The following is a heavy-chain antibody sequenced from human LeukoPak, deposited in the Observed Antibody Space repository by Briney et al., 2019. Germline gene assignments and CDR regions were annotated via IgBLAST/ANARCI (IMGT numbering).Heavy chain of an antibody. CDR3: ARVRGYYDSSGYDY. Sequence: PSETLSLTCTVSGGSISSYYWSWIRQPPGKGLEWIGYIYYSGSTNYNPALKTRVTISEDTCKNQISLKLSSVTAADTAVYYCARVRGYYDSSGYDYWGQGTLVTVSS. D-gene: IGHD3-22*01. V-gene: IGHV4-59*01. J-gene: IGHJ4*02. CDR1: GGSISSYY. CDR2: IYYSGST.